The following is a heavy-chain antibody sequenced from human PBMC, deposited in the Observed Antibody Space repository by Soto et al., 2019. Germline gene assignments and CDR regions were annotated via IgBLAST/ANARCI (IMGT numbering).Heavy chain of an antibody. J-gene: IGHJ4*02. CDR3: AREGLQWLVQNPPFAY. CDR2: INAGNGNT. V-gene: IGHV1-3*01. Sequence: ASVKVSCKASGYTFTSYAMHWVRQAPGQRLEWMGWINAGNGNTKYSQKFQGRVTITRDTSASTAYMELSSLRSEDTAVYYCAREGLQWLVQNPPFAYWGQGTLVTVSS. CDR1: GYTFTSYA. D-gene: IGHD6-19*01.